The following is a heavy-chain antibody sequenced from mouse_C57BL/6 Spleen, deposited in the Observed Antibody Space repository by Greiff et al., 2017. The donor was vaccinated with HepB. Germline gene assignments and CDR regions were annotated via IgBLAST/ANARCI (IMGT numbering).Heavy chain of an antibody. V-gene: IGHV1-54*01. CDR1: GYAFTNYL. CDR2: INPGSGGT. J-gene: IGHJ4*01. D-gene: IGHD3-3*01. CDR3: ARGTAPYAMDY. Sequence: VQGVESGAELVRPGTSVKVSCKASGYAFTNYLIEWVKQRPGQGLEWIGVINPGSGGTNYNEKFKGKATLTADKSSSTAYMQLSSLTSEDSAVYFCARGTAPYAMDYWGQGTSVTVSS.